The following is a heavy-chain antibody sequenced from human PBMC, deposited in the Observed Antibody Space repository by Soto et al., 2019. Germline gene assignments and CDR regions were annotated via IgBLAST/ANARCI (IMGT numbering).Heavy chain of an antibody. V-gene: IGHV4-31*03. CDR1: GGSISSGGYY. J-gene: IGHJ4*02. CDR2: VYYNGST. CDR3: ARDTSLWFGDHGGYDY. D-gene: IGHD3-10*01. Sequence: LTFTHSGGSISSGGYYWCWLCHPPGKDLEWIWYVYYNGSTYYNPSTKLRVTISVYMPKNQFSLKLCSVTAADSSVSYYARDTSLWFGDHGGYDYWGQGTLVTVAS.